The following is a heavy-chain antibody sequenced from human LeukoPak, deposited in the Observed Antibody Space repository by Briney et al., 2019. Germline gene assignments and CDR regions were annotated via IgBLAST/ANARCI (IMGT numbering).Heavy chain of an antibody. CDR3: ARDSLPYCGGDCRDAFDI. Sequence: GGSLRLSCVASGFTVSSNYMSWVRQAPGKGLEWVSAIYSAGSTYYADSVKGRFSISRDNFKNTLYLEMNSLRAEDTAVYYCARDSLPYCGGDCRDAFDIWGQGTMVTVSS. CDR1: GFTVSSNY. CDR2: IYSAGST. V-gene: IGHV3-53*01. J-gene: IGHJ3*02. D-gene: IGHD2-21*02.